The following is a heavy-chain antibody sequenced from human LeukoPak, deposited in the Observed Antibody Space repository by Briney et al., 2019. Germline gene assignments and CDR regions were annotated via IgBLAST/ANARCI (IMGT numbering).Heavy chain of an antibody. CDR1: GFTFSSYA. Sequence: GGSLRLSCAASGFTFSSYAMNWVRQAPGKGLEWVSSGHSDGTTYYADSVKGRFTISRDNSKNTLSLQMNSLRAEDTAVYYCAKGSRTAARPTIWFDSWGQGTLVTVSS. J-gene: IGHJ5*01. CDR3: AKGSRTAARPTIWFDS. V-gene: IGHV3-23*01. CDR2: GHSDGTT. D-gene: IGHD6-6*01.